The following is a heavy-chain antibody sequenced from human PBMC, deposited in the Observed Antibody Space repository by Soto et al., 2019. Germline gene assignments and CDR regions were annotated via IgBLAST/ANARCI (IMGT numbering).Heavy chain of an antibody. Sequence: QVQLQESGPGLVKPSETLSLTCTVSGGSISSYYWSWIRQPPGKGLEWIGYIYYSGSTNYNPSLKSRVTISVDTSRNQLSLKLRSVTAADTAVYYCARFNVVVVPAAVRGAWFDPWGQGTMVTVSS. CDR3: ARFNVVVVPAAVRGAWFDP. J-gene: IGHJ5*02. D-gene: IGHD2-2*01. CDR1: GGSISSYY. V-gene: IGHV4-59*01. CDR2: IYYSGST.